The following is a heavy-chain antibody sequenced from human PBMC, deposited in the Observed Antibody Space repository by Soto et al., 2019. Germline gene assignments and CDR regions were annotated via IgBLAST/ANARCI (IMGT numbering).Heavy chain of an antibody. V-gene: IGHV3-74*01. CDR2: INSDGSST. J-gene: IGHJ5*02. D-gene: IGHD3-3*01. CDR3: ASLTMGVVKNWFDP. CDR1: GFTFSSYW. Sequence: QPGGSLRLSCAASGFTFSSYWMHWVRQAPGKGLVWVSRINSDGSSTSYADSAKGRFTISRDNAKNTLYLQMNSLRAEDTAVYYCASLTMGVVKNWFDPWGQGTLVTVSS.